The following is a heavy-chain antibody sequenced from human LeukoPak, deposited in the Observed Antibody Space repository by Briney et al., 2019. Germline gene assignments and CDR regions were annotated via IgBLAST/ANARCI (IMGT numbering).Heavy chain of an antibody. CDR3: ASGLEQLVFDY. CDR1: GGSISSSSYY. J-gene: IGHJ4*02. Sequence: SETLSLTCTVSGGSISSSSYYWSWIRQPPGKGLEWIGYIYYSGSTNYKPSVKSRVTISVDTSKNQFSLKLSSVTAADTAVYYCASGLEQLVFDYWGQGTLVTVSS. D-gene: IGHD6-6*01. V-gene: IGHV4-61*01. CDR2: IYYSGST.